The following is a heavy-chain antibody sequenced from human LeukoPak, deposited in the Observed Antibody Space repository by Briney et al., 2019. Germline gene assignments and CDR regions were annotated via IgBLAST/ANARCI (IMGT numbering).Heavy chain of an antibody. CDR3: ARDPPTRYYYDSSGYDAFDI. J-gene: IGHJ3*02. CDR1: GGSISSHY. V-gene: IGHV4-59*11. Sequence: PSETLSLTCTVSGGSISSHYWSWIRQPPGKGPEWIGYIYYSGSTNYNPSLKSRVTISVDTSKNQFSLKLSSVTAADTAVYYCARDPPTRYYYDSSGYDAFDIWGQGTMVTVSS. CDR2: IYYSGST. D-gene: IGHD3-22*01.